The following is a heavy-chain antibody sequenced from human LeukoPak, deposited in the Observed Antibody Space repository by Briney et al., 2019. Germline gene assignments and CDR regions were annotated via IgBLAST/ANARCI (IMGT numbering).Heavy chain of an antibody. CDR1: GDSFTSYY. D-gene: IGHD3-10*01. CDR2: IDPSGGST. V-gene: IGHV1-46*01. Sequence: ASVKVSCKASGDSFTSYYMHWVRQAPGQGLEWMGIIDPSGGSTSYAQKFQGRVTITRNTSMSTAYMELSSLRSDDTAVYYCARQGRYYPGSGNNQNWFDPWGQGTLVTVSS. J-gene: IGHJ5*02. CDR3: ARQGRYYPGSGNNQNWFDP.